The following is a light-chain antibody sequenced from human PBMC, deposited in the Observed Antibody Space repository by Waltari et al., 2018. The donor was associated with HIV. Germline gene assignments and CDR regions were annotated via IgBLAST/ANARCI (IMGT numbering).Light chain of an antibody. CDR3: QQMNSFS. CDR1: QSVSTW. J-gene: IGKJ3*01. CDR2: KTS. V-gene: IGKV1-5*03. Sequence: DIQMTQSPSTLSASVGDRFTITCRASQSVSTWLDWYQQKPGKAPKLVIYKTSSLETGVPSRFSGSGSGTEFTLTISDLHPDDFATYYCQQMNSFSFGPGTKVEI.